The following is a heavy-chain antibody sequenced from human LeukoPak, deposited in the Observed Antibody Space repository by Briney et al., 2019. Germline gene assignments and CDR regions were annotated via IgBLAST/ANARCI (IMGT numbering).Heavy chain of an antibody. CDR3: STEEQSSGSLFDY. CDR1: GFSFSTYG. CDR2: IRYDATHI. Sequence: GGSLRLSCAASGFSFSTYGMHWLRQAPGKGLEWAAFIRYDATHIPYADSVKGRFTISRDNSKNTLYLQMDSLRAEDTAVYYCSTEEQSSGSLFDYWGQGTLVTVSS. J-gene: IGHJ4*02. D-gene: IGHD3-22*01. V-gene: IGHV3-30*02.